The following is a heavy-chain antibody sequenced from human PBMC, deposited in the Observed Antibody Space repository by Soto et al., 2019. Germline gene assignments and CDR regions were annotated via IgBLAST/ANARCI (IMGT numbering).Heavy chain of an antibody. CDR1: GGSTSPYY. CDR3: ARGRPWELYAY. CDR2: IDYSGGA. D-gene: IGHD1-7*01. V-gene: IGHV4-59*01. J-gene: IGHJ4*02. Sequence: QVQLQESGPGLVKASETLSLTCTVSGGSTSPYYWSWLRQPPGKGLEWIGFIDYSGGARYNPSLKSRVTMSLATSENQISLKLSSMTAADTAVYFCARGRPWELYAYWGQGTLVTVSS.